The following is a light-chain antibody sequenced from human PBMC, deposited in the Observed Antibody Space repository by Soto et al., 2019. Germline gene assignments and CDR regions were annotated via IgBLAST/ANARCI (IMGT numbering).Light chain of an antibody. V-gene: IGKV1-27*01. J-gene: IGKJ4*01. CDR2: AAS. CDR1: QGISNY. Sequence: DIQMTQSPSSLSASVGDRVTITCRASQGISNYLAWYQQKLGKVPKLLIYAASTLQSGVPSRFSGSGSGTDFTLTISSLQPEDVATYYCQHHNSAPGLTFGGGTKVEIK. CDR3: QHHNSAPGLT.